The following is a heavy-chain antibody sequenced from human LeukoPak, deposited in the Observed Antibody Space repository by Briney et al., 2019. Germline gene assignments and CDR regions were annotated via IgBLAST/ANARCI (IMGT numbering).Heavy chain of an antibody. D-gene: IGHD2-15*01. Sequence: GGSLRLSCAASGFTFSNYDMHWVRQATGKGLEWVSAIGTAGDTYYPGSVKGRFTVSRENAKNSLYLQMNSLRAGDTAVYYCARDRGGGHMDVWGKGTTVTISS. J-gene: IGHJ6*03. CDR3: ARDRGGGHMDV. CDR2: IGTAGDT. CDR1: GFTFSNYD. V-gene: IGHV3-13*01.